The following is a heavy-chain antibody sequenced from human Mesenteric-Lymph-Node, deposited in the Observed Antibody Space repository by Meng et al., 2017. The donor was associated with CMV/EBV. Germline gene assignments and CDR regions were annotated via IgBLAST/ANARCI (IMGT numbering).Heavy chain of an antibody. V-gene: IGHV1-18*01. CDR3: ARFGRAYYDFWSGYYTQSLFDY. CDR2: ISAYNGNT. CDR1: GYTFTSYG. J-gene: IGHJ4*02. Sequence: ASVKVSCKASGYTFTSYGISWVRQAPGQGLEWMGWISAYNGNTNYAQKLQGGVTMTTDTSTSTAYMELRSLRSDDTAVYYCARFGRAYYDFWSGYYTQSLFDYWGQGTLVTVSS. D-gene: IGHD3-3*01.